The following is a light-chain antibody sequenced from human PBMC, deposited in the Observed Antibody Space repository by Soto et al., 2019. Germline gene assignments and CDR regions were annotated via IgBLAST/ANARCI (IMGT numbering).Light chain of an antibody. V-gene: IGLV1-51*02. CDR3: GTLDSSLNAGV. CDR2: ENN. J-gene: IGLJ2*01. CDR1: SSNIGNNY. Sequence: QSVLTQPPSVSAAPGQTVTISCSGSSSNIGNNYVSWYQQLPGTTPKLLIYENNKRPSGIPDRFSGSKSDTSATLGITGLQAGDEADYYCGTLDSSLNAGVFGGGTKVTVL.